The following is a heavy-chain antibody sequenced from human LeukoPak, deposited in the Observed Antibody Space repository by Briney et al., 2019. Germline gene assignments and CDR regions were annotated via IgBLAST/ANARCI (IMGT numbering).Heavy chain of an antibody. CDR3: TRDYGARDD. J-gene: IGHJ4*02. Sequence: PGGSLRLSCAVSGFXFKSTFMNWVRQAPGKGLEWVSSISSSGSYIHYADSVKGRFIVSRDNGNNTLYLDMSGLSAEDSAIYYCTRDYGARDDWGQGTLVTVSS. D-gene: IGHD4-17*01. CDR2: ISSSGSYI. V-gene: IGHV3-21*01. CDR1: GFXFKSTF.